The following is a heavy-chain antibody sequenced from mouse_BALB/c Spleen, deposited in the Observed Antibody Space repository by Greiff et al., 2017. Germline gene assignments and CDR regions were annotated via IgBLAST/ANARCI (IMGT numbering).Heavy chain of an antibody. CDR1: GYTFTSYW. V-gene: IGHV1S81*02. CDR3: VRYYGSYEDNAWLAY. J-gene: IGHJ3*01. CDR2: INPSNGRT. D-gene: IGHD2-1*01. Sequence: QVHLQQPGAELVKPGASVKLSCEASGYTFTSYWMSWVQQTPGQGLEWIAEINPSNGRTNYHEKVKSNVTLTVDKSSSTAYMQLSSLTSEDTAVYYCVRYYGSYEDNAWLAYWGQGTPVTVSA.